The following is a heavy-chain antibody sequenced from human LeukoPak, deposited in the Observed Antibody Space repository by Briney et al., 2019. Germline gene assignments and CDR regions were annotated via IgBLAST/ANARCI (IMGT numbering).Heavy chain of an antibody. D-gene: IGHD2-21*01. CDR2: IYSGGST. CDR3: ARAADWYFDY. J-gene: IGHJ4*02. V-gene: IGHV3-53*01. Sequence: GGSLRLSCAAPGFPVSSNYMSWVRQAPGKGLEWVSVIYSGGSTYYADSVKGRFTISRDNSKNTLYLQMNSLRAEDTAVYYCARAADWYFDYWGQGTLVTVSS. CDR1: GFPVSSNY.